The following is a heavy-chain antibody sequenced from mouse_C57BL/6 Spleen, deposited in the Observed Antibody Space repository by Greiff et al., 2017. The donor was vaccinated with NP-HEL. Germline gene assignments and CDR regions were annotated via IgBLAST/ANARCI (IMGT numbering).Heavy chain of an antibody. Sequence: QVQLQQSGAELVRPGASVTLSCKASGYTFTDYEMHWVKQTPVHGLEWIGAIDPETGGTAYNQKFKGKAILTADKSSSTAYMELRSLTSEDSAVYYCTSITTVVANPYFDYWGQGTTLTVSS. V-gene: IGHV1-15*01. CDR2: IDPETGGT. CDR1: GYTFTDYE. J-gene: IGHJ2*01. D-gene: IGHD1-1*01. CDR3: TSITTVVANPYFDY.